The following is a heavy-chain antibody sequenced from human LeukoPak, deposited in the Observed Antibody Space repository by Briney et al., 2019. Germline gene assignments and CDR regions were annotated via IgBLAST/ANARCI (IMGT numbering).Heavy chain of an antibody. D-gene: IGHD5-24*01. V-gene: IGHV3-23*01. J-gene: IGHJ4*02. CDR1: GFTFSSYA. CDR2: ISGSGGST. Sequence: GGSLRLSCAASGFTFSSYAMSWVRQAPGKGLEWVSAISGSGGSTYYADSVKGRFTISRHNSKNTLYLQMNSLRAEDTAVYYCAREGDGYNSGPYDYWGQGTLVTVSS. CDR3: AREGDGYNSGPYDY.